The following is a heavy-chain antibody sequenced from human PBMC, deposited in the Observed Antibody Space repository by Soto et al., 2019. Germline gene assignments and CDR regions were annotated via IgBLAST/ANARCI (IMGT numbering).Heavy chain of an antibody. CDR1: RFTFSGYG. J-gene: IGHJ4*02. CDR2: ISYDGSNK. D-gene: IGHD2-21*02. Sequence: QVQLVESGGGVVQPGRSLRLSCEASRFTFSGYGMHWVRQAPGKGLEWVAVISYDGSNKFYADSVKGRFTISRDNSKNTLDLQMNSLSAEDTAVYYCAKGGRAYCGGDCRYYFDYWGQGTLVTVSS. V-gene: IGHV3-30*18. CDR3: AKGGRAYCGGDCRYYFDY.